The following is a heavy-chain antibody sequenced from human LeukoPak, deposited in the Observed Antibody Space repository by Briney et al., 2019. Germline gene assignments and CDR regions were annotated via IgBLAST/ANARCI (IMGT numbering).Heavy chain of an antibody. D-gene: IGHD5-24*01. Sequence: GGSLRLSCAASGFTFSSYSMNWVRPAPGKGLEWVSSTSSSSSYIYYADSVKGRFTISRDNAKNSLYLQMNSLRAEDTAVYYCARDQLFGYYMDVWGKGTTVTVSS. CDR1: GFTFSSYS. J-gene: IGHJ6*03. CDR2: TSSSSSYI. V-gene: IGHV3-21*01. CDR3: ARDQLFGYYMDV.